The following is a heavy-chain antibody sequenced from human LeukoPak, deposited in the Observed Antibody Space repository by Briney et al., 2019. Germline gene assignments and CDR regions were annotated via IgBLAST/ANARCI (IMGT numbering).Heavy chain of an antibody. Sequence: PGGSLRLSCAASGFTFSDYYMSWIRQAPGKGLEWVSYISSSGSTIYYADSVKGRFTISRDNAKNSLYLQMNSLRAEDTAVYYCAREGSVVVAARRGYYYYMDVWGKGTTVTVSS. CDR2: ISSSGSTI. CDR1: GFTFSDYY. D-gene: IGHD2-15*01. V-gene: IGHV3-11*04. J-gene: IGHJ6*03. CDR3: AREGSVVVAARRGYYYYMDV.